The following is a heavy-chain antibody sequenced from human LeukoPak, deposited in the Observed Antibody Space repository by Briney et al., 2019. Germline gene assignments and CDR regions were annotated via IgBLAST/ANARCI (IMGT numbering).Heavy chain of an antibody. CDR3: AREIAESGQWYFDL. V-gene: IGHV3-13*01. D-gene: IGHD3-3*01. Sequence: GGSLRLSCAASGFTFSNYDMYWVRQATGKGREWVSGIGIGGNANYPDSVKGRLTISRENAKNSLYLQMNSLRAGDTAVYYCAREIAESGQWYFDLWGPGTLVTVSS. CDR2: IGIGGNA. CDR1: GFTFSNYD. J-gene: IGHJ2*01.